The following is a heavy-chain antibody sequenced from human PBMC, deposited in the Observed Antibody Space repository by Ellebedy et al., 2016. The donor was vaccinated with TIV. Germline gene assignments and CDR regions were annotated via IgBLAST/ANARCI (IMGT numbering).Heavy chain of an antibody. Sequence: PGGSLRLSCAASGFTFNNYAMSWVRQAPGKGLEWVSSITGRGSNTYYADSVKGRFTISRDNSKNTLYVQMNSLRVEDTAVYHCAKHRRESSGYHFENWGQGILVTVSS. CDR1: GFTFNNYA. CDR2: ITGRGSNT. CDR3: AKHRRESSGYHFEN. J-gene: IGHJ4*02. V-gene: IGHV3-23*01. D-gene: IGHD3-22*01.